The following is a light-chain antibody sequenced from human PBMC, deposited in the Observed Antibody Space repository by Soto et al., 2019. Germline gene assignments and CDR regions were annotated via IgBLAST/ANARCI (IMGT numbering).Light chain of an antibody. CDR2: AAS. J-gene: IGKJ5*01. V-gene: IGKV1-9*01. CDR1: QGISSY. Sequence: IQMTKYPSSLPYSVGERVSITFRASQGISSYLAWYQQKPGKAPKLLIYAASTLQSGVPSRFSGSGSGTEFTLTISSLQPEDFATYYCQQLNSYPITVGQGTRLEI. CDR3: QQLNSYPIT.